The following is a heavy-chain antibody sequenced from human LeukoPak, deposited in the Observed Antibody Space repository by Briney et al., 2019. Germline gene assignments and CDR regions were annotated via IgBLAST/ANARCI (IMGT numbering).Heavy chain of an antibody. CDR1: GGSISSYY. V-gene: IGHV4-4*07. D-gene: IGHD2-2*01. J-gene: IGHJ6*03. Sequence: SETLSLTCTVSGGSISSYYWSWIRQPAGKGLEWIGRIYTSGSTNYNPSLKSRVTMSVDTSKNQFSLKLSSVTAADTAVYYCARGGQLLYYYYYMDVWGKGTTVTVSS. CDR2: IYTSGST. CDR3: ARGGQLLYYYYYMDV.